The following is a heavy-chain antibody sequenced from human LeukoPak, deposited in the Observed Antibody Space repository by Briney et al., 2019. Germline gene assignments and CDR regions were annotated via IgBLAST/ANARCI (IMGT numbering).Heavy chain of an antibody. D-gene: IGHD6-13*01. V-gene: IGHV3-23*01. CDR1: GFNLGSYA. Sequence: PGGSLRLSCGASGFNLGSYAMNWVRHAPGKGLEWVAGISPIGGSTYYAHSVKGRFTISRDNSHNTLYLKISSLRAQRTAILYCAKARERQLLVQFNYIDPWGQGTQVTVSS. CDR3: AKARERQLLVQFNYIDP. J-gene: IGHJ5*02. CDR2: ISPIGGST.